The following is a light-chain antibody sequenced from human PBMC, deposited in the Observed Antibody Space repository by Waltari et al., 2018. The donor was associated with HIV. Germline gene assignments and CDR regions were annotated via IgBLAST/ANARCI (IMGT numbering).Light chain of an antibody. CDR1: NSNLGAGYG. Sequence: QSVLPQPPSVSGAPRQSVTISCPGSNSNLGAGYGLHWYQHLPGAAPKPLIYDINHRPSGVPDRFSGSKSGTSSSLAITGLQVEDEGDYFCQSYDSSLNVIFGGGTKLTVL. CDR2: DIN. J-gene: IGLJ2*01. V-gene: IGLV1-40*01. CDR3: QSYDSSLNVI.